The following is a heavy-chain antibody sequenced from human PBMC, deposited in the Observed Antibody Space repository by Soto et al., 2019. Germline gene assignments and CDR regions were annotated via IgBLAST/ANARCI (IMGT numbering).Heavy chain of an antibody. CDR1: GYNFAHFG. CDR2: IGPHSGNP. D-gene: IGHD4-4*01. J-gene: IGHJ4*02. CDR3: ARFEFSNYVIDY. V-gene: IGHV1-18*01. Sequence: ASVKVSCKASGYNFAHFGINWVRQAPGQGLGWLGWIGPHSGNPNYAQRFQGRGTMTTDTSTSTAYMELRTLRSDDTAVYFCARFEFSNYVIDYWAQGTLVTVSS.